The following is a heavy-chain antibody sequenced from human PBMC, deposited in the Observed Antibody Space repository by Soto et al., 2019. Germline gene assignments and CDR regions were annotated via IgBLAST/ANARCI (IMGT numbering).Heavy chain of an antibody. CDR1: GGSFSGYY. V-gene: IGHV4-34*01. J-gene: IGHJ4*02. Sequence: SETLSLTCAVYGGSFSGYYWSWIRQPPGKGLEWIGEINHSGSTTYNPSLKSRITITVDTSKNQFSLKLRSVTAADTAEYYCARGNSSSWFDYWGQGTLVTVSS. CDR3: ARGNSSSWFDY. D-gene: IGHD6-13*01. CDR2: INHSGST.